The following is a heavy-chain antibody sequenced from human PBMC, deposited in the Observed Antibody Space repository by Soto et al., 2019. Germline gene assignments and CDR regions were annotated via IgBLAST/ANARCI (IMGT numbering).Heavy chain of an antibody. D-gene: IGHD2-2*01. CDR1: GFTFSNYA. CDR2: ISGSGGSK. Sequence: EVQLLESGGGLVQPGGSLRLSCAASGFTFSNYAMSWVRQAPGKGLEWVSAISGSGGSKYYADSVKGRFTISRDNSKNPRYLQMKRQRAEETAVYYWAKNPWLPGATSDSFDYWGQGTLVTVSS. J-gene: IGHJ4*02. V-gene: IGHV3-23*01. CDR3: AKNPWLPGATSDSFDY.